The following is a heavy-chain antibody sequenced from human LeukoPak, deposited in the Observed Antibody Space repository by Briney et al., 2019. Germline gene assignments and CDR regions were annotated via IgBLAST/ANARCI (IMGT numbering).Heavy chain of an antibody. V-gene: IGHV3-30-3*01. CDR2: ISYDGSNK. CDR1: GFTFSSYA. D-gene: IGHD2-21*02. J-gene: IGHJ5*02. Sequence: GRSLRLSCAASGFTFSSYAMHWVRQAPGKGLEWVAVISYDGSNKYYADSVKGQFTISRDNSKNTLYLQMNSLRAEDTAVYYCARDNRGGVVVTAAGPWGQGTLVTVSS. CDR3: ARDNRGGVVVTAAGP.